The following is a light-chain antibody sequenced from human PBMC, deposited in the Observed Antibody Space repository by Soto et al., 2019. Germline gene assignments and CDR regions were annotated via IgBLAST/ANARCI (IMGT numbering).Light chain of an antibody. V-gene: IGKV3-11*01. Sequence: EIVLTQSPATLSLSPGERATLSCRASQSVRTFLAWYQQKPGQAPSLLIYDASKRATGIPDRFSGSGSGTDFTLTISSLEPEDFAVYYCQQRSTWPPALTFGGGTKVEI. J-gene: IGKJ4*01. CDR3: QQRSTWPPALT. CDR1: QSVRTF. CDR2: DAS.